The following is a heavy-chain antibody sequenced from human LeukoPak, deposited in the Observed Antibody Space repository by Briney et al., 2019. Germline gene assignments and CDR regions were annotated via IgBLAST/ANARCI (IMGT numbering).Heavy chain of an antibody. CDR1: ESTSSSNE. J-gene: IGHJ4*02. CDR2: IKPDGSEK. V-gene: IGHV3-7*03. Sequence: PGGPLNLSCQAPESTSSSNEMNWVRKAPGKGLEWVANIKPDGSEKNYGDSVRGRFTISRDNARNSVHLQMNSLRAEDTAVYYCARENYFDYWGQGTLVTVSS. CDR3: ARENYFDY.